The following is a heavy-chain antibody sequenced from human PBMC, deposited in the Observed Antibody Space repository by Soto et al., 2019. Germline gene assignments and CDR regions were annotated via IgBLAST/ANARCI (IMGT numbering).Heavy chain of an antibody. CDR1: GGSISSGGYY. V-gene: IGHV4-31*03. D-gene: IGHD3-16*02. Sequence: QVQLQESGPGLVKPSQTLSLTCTVSGGSISSGGYYWSWIRQHPGKGLEWIGYIYYSGRTYYNPSIKRRVTVSADPSKHQLSLKLSSVTAADTAVDYCSAIRLGELSLYGGGDYWGQGTLVTVSS. CDR3: SAIRLGELSLYGGGDY. CDR2: IYYSGRT. J-gene: IGHJ4*02.